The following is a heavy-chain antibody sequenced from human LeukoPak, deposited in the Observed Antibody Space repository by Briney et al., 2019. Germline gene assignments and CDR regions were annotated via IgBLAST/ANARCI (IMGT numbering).Heavy chain of an antibody. D-gene: IGHD3-9*01. J-gene: IGHJ4*02. V-gene: IGHV3-53*01. CDR3: AREGTYYDILTGYYRGYFDY. Sequence: PGGSLRLSCAASGFTVSSNYMSWVRQAPGKGLEWVSVIYSGGSTYYADSVKGRFTISRDNSKNTLYLQMNSLRAEDTAVYYCAREGTYYDILTGYYRGYFDYWGQGTLVTVSS. CDR2: IYSGGST. CDR1: GFTVSSNY.